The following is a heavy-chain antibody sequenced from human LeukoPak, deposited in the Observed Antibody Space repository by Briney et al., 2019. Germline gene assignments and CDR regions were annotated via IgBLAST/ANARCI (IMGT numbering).Heavy chain of an antibody. CDR2: ISSSGSTI. D-gene: IGHD6-19*01. CDR1: GFTFSSYE. V-gene: IGHV3-48*03. Sequence: PGGSLRLSCAASGFTFSSYEMNWVRQAPGKGLEWVSYISSSGSTIYYADSVKGRFTISRDNAKNSLYLQMNSLRAEDTAVNYCARGHSSGWYPNFEYFQHWGQGTLVTVSS. CDR3: ARGHSSGWYPNFEYFQH. J-gene: IGHJ1*01.